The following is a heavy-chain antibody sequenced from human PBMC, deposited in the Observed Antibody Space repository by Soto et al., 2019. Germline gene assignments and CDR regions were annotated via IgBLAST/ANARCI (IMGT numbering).Heavy chain of an antibody. CDR3: ARGPGYYFDY. CDR2: IYSSGST. J-gene: IGHJ4*02. V-gene: IGHV3-53*01. CDR1: GFTFSSYT. Sequence: GGSLRLSCAASGFTFSSYTMNWVRQAPGKGLEWVSVIYSSGSTYYADSVKDRFTISRDNSKNTLYLQMNSLRAEDTAVYYCARGPGYYFDYWGQGTLVTVSS.